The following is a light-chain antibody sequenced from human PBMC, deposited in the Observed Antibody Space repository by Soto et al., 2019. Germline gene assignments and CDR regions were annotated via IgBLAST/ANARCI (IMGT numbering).Light chain of an antibody. CDR1: QSVTGSY. Sequence: EIVLTQSPGTLSLSPGERATLSCRASQSVTGSYLAWYHQKPGQAPRLLIYGASTRATGIPDRFSGSGSGTDFTLTISRLEPEDFAVYYCQQYGRSPPKTFGQGTKVEIK. V-gene: IGKV3-20*01. CDR3: QQYGRSPPKT. CDR2: GAS. J-gene: IGKJ1*01.